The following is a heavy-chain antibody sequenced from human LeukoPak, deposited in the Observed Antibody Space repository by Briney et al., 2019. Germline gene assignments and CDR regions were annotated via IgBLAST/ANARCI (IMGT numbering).Heavy chain of an antibody. CDR3: AREHEWNVVVVAATPSAFDI. J-gene: IGHJ3*02. CDR2: IYYSGST. Sequence: PSETLSLTCTVSGGSISSYYWSWIRQPPGKGLEWIGYIYYSGSTYYNPSLKSRVTISVDTSKNQFSLKLSSVTAADTAVYYCAREHEWNVVVVAATPSAFDIWGQGTMVTVSS. V-gene: IGHV4-59*12. D-gene: IGHD2-15*01. CDR1: GGSISSYY.